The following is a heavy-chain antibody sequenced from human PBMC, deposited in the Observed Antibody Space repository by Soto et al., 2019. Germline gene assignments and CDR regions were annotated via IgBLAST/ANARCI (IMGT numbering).Heavy chain of an antibody. V-gene: IGHV1-46*01. Sequence: QVQLVQSGAEMKKPGASMKLSCKASRYAFTSYYIHWLRQAPGQGLEWLGGINPSVGRTTYAQNFQGRVTMTRDTSTSTVYMELISLTSDDTAVYFCAREGLILPSGSNRYYGMDVWGQGTTVIVSS. CDR1: RYAFTSYY. CDR3: AREGLILPSGSNRYYGMDV. CDR2: INPSVGRT. D-gene: IGHD3-22*01. J-gene: IGHJ6*02.